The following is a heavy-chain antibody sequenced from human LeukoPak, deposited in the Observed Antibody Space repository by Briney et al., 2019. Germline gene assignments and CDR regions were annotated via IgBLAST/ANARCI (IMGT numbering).Heavy chain of an antibody. CDR2: INPNSGGT. CDR3: ARDGGRGWEFDY. V-gene: IGHV1-2*02. Sequence: GASVKVSCKASGYSFTAYYIHWVRQAPGQGLEWMGWINPNSGGTHYAQRFQGRVTMTRDTPISTAYMDLGRLTSDDTAVYYCARDGGRGWEFDYWGQGTLATVSS. J-gene: IGHJ4*02. D-gene: IGHD6-19*01. CDR1: GYSFTAYY.